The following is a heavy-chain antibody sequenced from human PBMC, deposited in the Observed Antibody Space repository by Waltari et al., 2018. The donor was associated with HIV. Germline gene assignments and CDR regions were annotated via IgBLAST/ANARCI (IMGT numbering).Heavy chain of an antibody. CDR1: GYTFTSHS. V-gene: IGHV1-46*01. D-gene: IGHD2-8*01. CDR3: ARDLGYGANPLDY. CDR2: INPNGDYT. Sequence: QVQLVQSEAEVKKPGASVKIYCKASGYTFTSHSIHWVRQAPGQGLEWMGIINPNGDYTRDAQKFQGRVTMTRHTSTSTVYMDLGSPRSEDTAVYYCARDLGYGANPLDYWGQGTLVTVSS. J-gene: IGHJ4*02.